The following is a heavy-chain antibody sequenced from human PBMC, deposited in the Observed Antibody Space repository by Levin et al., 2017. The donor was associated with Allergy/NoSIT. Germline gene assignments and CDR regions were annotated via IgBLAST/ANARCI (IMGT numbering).Heavy chain of an antibody. CDR1: GYTFTSYD. V-gene: IGHV1-8*01. CDR2: MNPNSGNT. Sequence: ASVKVSCKASGYTFTSYDINWVRQATGQGLEWMGWMNPNSGNTGYAQKFQGRVTMTRNTSISTAYMELSSLRSEDTAVYYCAREGANRYYYYYYGMDVWGQGTTVTVSS. CDR3: AREGANRYYYYYYGMDV. J-gene: IGHJ6*02. D-gene: IGHD1-26*01.